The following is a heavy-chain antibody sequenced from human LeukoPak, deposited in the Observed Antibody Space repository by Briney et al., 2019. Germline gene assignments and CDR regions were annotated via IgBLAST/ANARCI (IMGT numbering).Heavy chain of an antibody. D-gene: IGHD3-10*01. V-gene: IGHV3-30-3*01. CDR2: ISYDGSNK. CDR1: GFTFSSYA. J-gene: IGHJ4*02. CDR3: ARVGVGAYHFDS. Sequence: GGSLRLSCAASGFTFSSYAMHWVRQAPGKGLEWVAVISYDGSNKYYADSVKGRFTISRDNSKNTLYLRMNSLRAEDTAVYYCARVGVGAYHFDSWGQGTLVTVSS.